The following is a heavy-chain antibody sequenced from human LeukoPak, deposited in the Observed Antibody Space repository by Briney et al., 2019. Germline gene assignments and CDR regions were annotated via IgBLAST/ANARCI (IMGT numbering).Heavy chain of an antibody. CDR2: IIPIFGTA. Sequence: VASVKVSCKASGGTFSSYAISWVRQAPGQGLEWMGGIIPIFGTANYAQKFQGRVTITTDESTSTAYMELSSLRSEDTAVYYCARDQGAGYSGYDSPDAYYAFDIWGQGTMVTVSS. CDR3: ARDQGAGYSGYDSPDAYYAFDI. J-gene: IGHJ3*02. V-gene: IGHV1-69*05. CDR1: GGTFSSYA. D-gene: IGHD5-12*01.